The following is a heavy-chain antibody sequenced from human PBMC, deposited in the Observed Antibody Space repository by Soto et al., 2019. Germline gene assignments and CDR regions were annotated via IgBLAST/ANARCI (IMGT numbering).Heavy chain of an antibody. CDR1: GFTFDDYA. Sequence: GGSLRLSCAASGFTFDDYAMHWVRQVPGKGLEWVSGINWNSGSIGYGDSVKGRFAISRDNAKNSLHLQVNSLSAEDTAFYYCVKDESINWYSGHFRHWGQGTLVTVSS. D-gene: IGHD6-13*01. CDR2: INWNSGSI. V-gene: IGHV3-9*01. J-gene: IGHJ1*01. CDR3: VKDESINWYSGHFRH.